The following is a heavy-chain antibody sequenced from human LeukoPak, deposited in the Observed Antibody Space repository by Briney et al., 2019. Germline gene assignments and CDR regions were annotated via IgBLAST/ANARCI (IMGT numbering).Heavy chain of an antibody. V-gene: IGHV3-9*01. J-gene: IGHJ5*02. CDR2: ISWNSGSI. Sequence: PGGSLRLSCAASGFTFDDYAMHWVRQAPGKGLEWVSGISWNSGSIGYADSVKGRFTISRDNAKNSLYLQMNSLRAEDTALYYCAKDIGSSGWYGWFDPWGQGTLVTVSS. D-gene: IGHD6-19*01. CDR1: GFTFDDYA. CDR3: AKDIGSSGWYGWFDP.